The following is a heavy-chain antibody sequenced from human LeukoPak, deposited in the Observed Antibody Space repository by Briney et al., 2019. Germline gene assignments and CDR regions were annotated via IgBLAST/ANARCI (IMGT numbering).Heavy chain of an antibody. CDR2: INTNTGDP. CDR1: GYTFSSYA. CDR3: ARSPTSPYCSGGSCNFDY. Sequence: GASVKVSCKASGYTFSSYAMNWVRQAPGQGLEWMGWINTNTGDPTYAQGFTGRFVFSLDTSVSTAYLQISSLKAEDTAVYYCARSPTSPYCSGGSCNFDYWGQGTLVTVSS. D-gene: IGHD2-15*01. V-gene: IGHV7-4-1*02. J-gene: IGHJ4*02.